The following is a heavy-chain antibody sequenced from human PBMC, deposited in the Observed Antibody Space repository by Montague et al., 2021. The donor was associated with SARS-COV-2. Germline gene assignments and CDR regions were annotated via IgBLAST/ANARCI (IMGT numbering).Heavy chain of an antibody. CDR3: TQERGPGRTTWHYFDY. V-gene: IGHV6-1*01. J-gene: IGHJ4*02. D-gene: IGHD1-14*01. Sequence: CAISGDSVSSHIAAWNWIRQSPSRGIERLGRTYYRSKWYNDYAVSVRSRITISPDTSKNQFSLQLNSVTPEDTAVYYCTQERGPGRTTWHYFDYWGQGTLVTVSS. CDR2: TYYRSKWYN. CDR1: GDSVSSHIAA.